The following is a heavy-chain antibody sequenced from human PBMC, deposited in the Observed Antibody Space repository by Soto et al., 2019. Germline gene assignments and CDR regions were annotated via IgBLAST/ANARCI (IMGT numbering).Heavy chain of an antibody. V-gene: IGHV1-69*01. CDR2: IIPIFGTA. CDR1: GGTFSSYA. J-gene: IGHJ4*02. D-gene: IGHD2-15*01. CDR3: ARDKGGYCSGGSCYVLDY. Sequence: QVQLVQSGAEVKKPGSSVKVSCTASGGTFSSYAISWVRQAPGQGLEWMGGIIPIFGTANYAQKFQGSVTITVDESTSPAYMELSSLRSEDTAVYYCARDKGGYCSGGSCYVLDYWGQGTLVTVSS.